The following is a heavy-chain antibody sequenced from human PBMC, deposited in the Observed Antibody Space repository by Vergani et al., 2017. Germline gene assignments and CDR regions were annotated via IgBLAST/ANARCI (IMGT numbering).Heavy chain of an antibody. V-gene: IGHV1-69*06. CDR2: IIPIFGTA. CDR3: ASRGLDDILTGYYYDAFDI. CDR1: GGPFSSYA. D-gene: IGHD3-9*01. Sequence: QVQLVQSGAEVKKPGASVKASCKASGGPFSSYAISWVRQAPGQGLEWMGGIIPIFGTANYAQKFQGRVTITADKSTSTAYMELSSLRSEDTALYYWASRGLDDILTGYYYDAFDIWGQGTMVTVSS. J-gene: IGHJ3*02.